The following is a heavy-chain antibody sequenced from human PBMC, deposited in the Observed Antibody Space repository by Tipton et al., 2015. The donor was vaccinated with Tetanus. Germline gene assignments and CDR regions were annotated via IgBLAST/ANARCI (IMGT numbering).Heavy chain of an antibody. Sequence: SLRLSCAASGFTFSSYGMHWVRQAPGKGLEWVAVIWYDGSNKYYADAVKGRFTISRDNSKNTLYLQMSSLRAEDTAVYYCARAPMWEYYFDYWGQGTLVTVSS. CDR2: IWYDGSNK. D-gene: IGHD1-26*01. CDR1: GFTFSSYG. J-gene: IGHJ4*02. CDR3: ARAPMWEYYFDY. V-gene: IGHV3-33*01.